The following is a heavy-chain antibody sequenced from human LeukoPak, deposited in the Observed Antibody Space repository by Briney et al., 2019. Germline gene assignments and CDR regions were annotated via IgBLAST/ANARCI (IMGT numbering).Heavy chain of an antibody. CDR1: GYSISSGYY. V-gene: IGHV4-38-2*02. CDR2: IYHSGST. CDR3: ARTPGIAALYYFDY. D-gene: IGHD6-13*01. Sequence: SETLSLTCTVSGYSISSGYYWGWIRQPPGKGLEWIGSIYHSGSTYYNPSLKSRVTISVDTSKNQFSLKLSSVTAADTAVYYCARTPGIAALYYFDYWGQGTLVTVSS. J-gene: IGHJ4*02.